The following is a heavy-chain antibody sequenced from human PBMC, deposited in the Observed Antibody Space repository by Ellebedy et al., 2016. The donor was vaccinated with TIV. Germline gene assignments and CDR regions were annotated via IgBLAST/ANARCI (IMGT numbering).Heavy chain of an antibody. J-gene: IGHJ4*02. V-gene: IGHV1-18*01. CDR1: GYTFTSYG. CDR3: ARAKKPYCGGDCYFDY. CDR2: ISAYNGNT. D-gene: IGHD2-21*02. Sequence: AASVKVSCKASGYTFTSYGISWVRQAPGQGLEWMGWISAYNGNTNYAQKLQGRVTMTTDTSTSTAYMELRSLRSDDTAVYYCARAKKPYCGGDCYFDYWGQGTLVTVSS.